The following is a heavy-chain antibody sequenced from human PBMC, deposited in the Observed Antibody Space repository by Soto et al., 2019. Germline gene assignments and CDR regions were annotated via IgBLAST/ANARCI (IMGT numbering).Heavy chain of an antibody. Sequence: ASVKVSCKASVYTFTSYGISWVRQAPGQGLEWMGWISAYNGNTNYAQKLQGRVTMTTDTSTSTAYMELRSLRSDDTAVYYCARWQWLDYYFDYWGQGTLVTVSS. V-gene: IGHV1-18*01. D-gene: IGHD6-19*01. J-gene: IGHJ4*02. CDR2: ISAYNGNT. CDR3: ARWQWLDYYFDY. CDR1: VYTFTSYG.